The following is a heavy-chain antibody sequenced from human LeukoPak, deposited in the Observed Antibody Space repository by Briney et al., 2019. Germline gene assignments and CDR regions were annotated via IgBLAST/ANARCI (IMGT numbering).Heavy chain of an antibody. Sequence: SETLSLTCAVSGGSISSGGYSWSWIRQPPGKGLEWIGYIYHSGSTYYNPSLKSRVTISVDTSKNQFSLKLSSVTAADTAVYYCARDWALRYFGGFDPWGQGTLVTVSS. CDR1: GGSISSGGYS. D-gene: IGHD3-9*01. J-gene: IGHJ5*02. V-gene: IGHV4-30-2*01. CDR3: ARDWALRYFGGFDP. CDR2: IYHSGST.